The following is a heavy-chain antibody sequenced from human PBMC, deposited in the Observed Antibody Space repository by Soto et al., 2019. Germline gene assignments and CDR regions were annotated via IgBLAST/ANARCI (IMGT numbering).Heavy chain of an antibody. Sequence: QVQLQESGPGLVKPWETLSLTCTIPGGSMSTYYWSWIRQPAGKGLEGIGRIYTSGGNNYSPSLKKRVTMTVVTPRQRVILKLSSVSAADKAVYYWERGSVAGVDYGMDVWGRGTTVSVSS. CDR1: GGSMSTYY. CDR3: ERGSVAGVDYGMDV. D-gene: IGHD6-13*01. V-gene: IGHV4-4*07. J-gene: IGHJ6*02. CDR2: IYTSGGN.